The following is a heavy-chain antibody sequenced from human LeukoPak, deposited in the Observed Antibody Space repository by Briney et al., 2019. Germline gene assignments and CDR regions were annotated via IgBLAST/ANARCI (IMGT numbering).Heavy chain of an antibody. D-gene: IGHD6-13*01. J-gene: IGHJ4*02. CDR3: ARESYTSGWYIFDS. CDR2: IFTSVSA. CDR1: AGYISSYY. Sequence: SETLSLTCTVSAGYISSYYWSWIRQPAGKGLEWIGRIFTSVSANYNPSLESRVTMSVDSSKDQFSLNMISVTAADTAMYFCARESYTSGWYIFDSWGQGTLVTVSS. V-gene: IGHV4-4*07.